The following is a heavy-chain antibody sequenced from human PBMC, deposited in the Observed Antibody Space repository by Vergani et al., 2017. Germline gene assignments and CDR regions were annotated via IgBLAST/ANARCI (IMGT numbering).Heavy chain of an antibody. CDR1: GFTFSSYG. V-gene: IGHV3-33*01. CDR2: IWYDGSNK. Sequence: QVQLVESGGGVVQPGRSLRLSCAASGFTFSSYGMHWVRQAPGKGLEWVAVIWYDGSNKYYADSVKGRFTISRDNSKNTLYLQMNSLRAEDTAVYYCAGGTMVVVAATPVYYFDYWGQGTLVTVSS. J-gene: IGHJ4*02. D-gene: IGHD2-15*01. CDR3: AGGTMVVVAATPVYYFDY.